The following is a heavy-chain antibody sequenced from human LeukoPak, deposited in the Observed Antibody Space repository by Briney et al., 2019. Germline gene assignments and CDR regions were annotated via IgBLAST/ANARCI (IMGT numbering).Heavy chain of an antibody. Sequence: PSETLSLTCTVSGGSISSYYWSWIRQPPGKGLEWIGYIYYSGSTNYNPSLKSRVTISVDTSKIQFSLKLSSVTAADTAVYYCARGTGGDSSGYYYPSWFDPWGQGTLVTVSS. CDR2: IYYSGST. CDR3: ARGTGGDSSGYYYPSWFDP. J-gene: IGHJ5*02. CDR1: GGSISSYY. V-gene: IGHV4-59*01. D-gene: IGHD3-22*01.